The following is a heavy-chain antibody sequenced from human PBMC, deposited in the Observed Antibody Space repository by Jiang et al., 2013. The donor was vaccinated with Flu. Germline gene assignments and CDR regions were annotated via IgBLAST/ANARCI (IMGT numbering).Heavy chain of an antibody. CDR3: ASGLHAFDV. J-gene: IGHJ3*01. Sequence: FAQEFQDRVTVIRDTSISTVYMELSSLRSDDTAVYYCASGLHAFDVWGQGTMVTVSS. V-gene: IGHV1-2*02.